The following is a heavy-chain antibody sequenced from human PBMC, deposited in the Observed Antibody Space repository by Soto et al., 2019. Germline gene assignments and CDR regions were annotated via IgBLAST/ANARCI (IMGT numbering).Heavy chain of an antibody. CDR2: IYWDDDK. Sequence: GSGPTLVNPTQTLTLTYTFSGFSLSTSGVGVGWIRQPPGKALEWLALIYWDDDKRYSPSLRSRLTITKDTSKNQVVLTMTNMDPVDTATYYCIQSRCGGDCLQSYASYYYYGMDVWGQGTTVTVSS. CDR1: GFSLSTSGVG. J-gene: IGHJ6*02. V-gene: IGHV2-5*02. CDR3: IQSRCGGDCLQSYASYYYYGMDV. D-gene: IGHD2-21*02.